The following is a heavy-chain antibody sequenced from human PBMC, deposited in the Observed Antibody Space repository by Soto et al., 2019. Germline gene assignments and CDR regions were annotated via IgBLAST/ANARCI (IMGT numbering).Heavy chain of an antibody. J-gene: IGHJ3*02. CDR2: IYHSGST. Sequence: QLQLQESGAGLVKPSQTLSLTCAVSGGSISSGGYSWSWIRQPPGKGLEWIGYIYHSGSTYYNPSLKSRVTISVDRSKNQSSLKLSSVTAADTAVYYCASATWDMFQPVADAFDIWGQGTMVTVSS. D-gene: IGHD3-10*02. CDR1: GGSISSGGYS. V-gene: IGHV4-30-2*01. CDR3: ASATWDMFQPVADAFDI.